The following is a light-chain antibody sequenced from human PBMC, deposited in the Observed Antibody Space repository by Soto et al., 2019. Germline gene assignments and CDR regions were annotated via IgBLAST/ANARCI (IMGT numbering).Light chain of an antibody. CDR3: CSYAGNYTLV. Sequence: QSVLTQPRSVSGSPGQSVTISCTGTSSDVGAYNYVSWYQQQPGKAPKLMIYDVSQRPSGVPDRLSGSKSANTASLTISGLQTEDEADYYCCSYAGNYTLVFGGGTKVTVL. CDR1: SSDVGAYNY. V-gene: IGLV2-11*01. J-gene: IGLJ3*02. CDR2: DVS.